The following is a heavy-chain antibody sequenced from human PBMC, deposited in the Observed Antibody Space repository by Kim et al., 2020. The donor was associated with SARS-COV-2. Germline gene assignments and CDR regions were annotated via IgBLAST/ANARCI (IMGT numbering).Heavy chain of an antibody. D-gene: IGHD1-26*01. CDR3: ARRAGYYKNWFDP. V-gene: IGHV4-39*01. J-gene: IGHJ5*02. Sequence: YTPYIKGRVTISVDTSKSQFSLKLSSVTAADTAVYYCARRAGYYKNWFDPWGQGTLVTVSS.